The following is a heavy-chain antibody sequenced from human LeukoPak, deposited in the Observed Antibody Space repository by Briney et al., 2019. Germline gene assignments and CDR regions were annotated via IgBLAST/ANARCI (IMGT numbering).Heavy chain of an antibody. CDR3: ARVYYSSTSCFSPTYYYYMDV. CDR2: IIPIFGTA. Sequence: SVKVSCKASGGTFSSYAISWVRQAPGQGLEWMGGIIPIFGTANYAQKFQGRVTITADKSTSTAYMELSSLRSEDTAVYYCARVYYSSTSCFSPTYYYYMDVWGKGTTVTVSS. D-gene: IGHD2-2*01. V-gene: IGHV1-69*06. J-gene: IGHJ6*03. CDR1: GGTFSSYA.